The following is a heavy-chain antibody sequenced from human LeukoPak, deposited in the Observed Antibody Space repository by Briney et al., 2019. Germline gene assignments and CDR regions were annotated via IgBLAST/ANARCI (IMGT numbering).Heavy chain of an antibody. V-gene: IGHV4-34*01. CDR1: GGSFSGYY. CDR2: INHSGST. Sequence: PSETLSLTCAVYGGSFSGYYWSWIRQPPGKGLEWIGEINHSGSTNYNPSLKSRVTISVDTSKNQFSLKLSSVTAADTAVYYCARSFRTLLWFGESFDYWGQGTLVTVSS. J-gene: IGHJ4*02. CDR3: ARSFRTLLWFGESFDY. D-gene: IGHD3-10*01.